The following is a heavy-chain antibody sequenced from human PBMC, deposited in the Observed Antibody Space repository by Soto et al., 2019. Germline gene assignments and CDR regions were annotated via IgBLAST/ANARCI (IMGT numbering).Heavy chain of an antibody. J-gene: IGHJ4*02. V-gene: IGHV3-30*04. CDR2: IAYDGRNK. CDR3: ARELERVSDY. Sequence: QVQLVESGGGVVQPGRSLRLSCAASGFTFSSYAMHWVRQAPGKGLEWVAVIAYDGRNKYYADSVKGRFTISRDNSKNPLYLQMNSLRIEDTAVYYCARELERVSDYWGQGTLVTVSS. D-gene: IGHD1-1*01. CDR1: GFTFSSYA.